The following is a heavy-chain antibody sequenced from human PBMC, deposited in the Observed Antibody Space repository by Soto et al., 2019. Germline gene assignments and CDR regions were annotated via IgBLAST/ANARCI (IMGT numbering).Heavy chain of an antibody. CDR3: AAYRRGEGGRGY. Sequence: WTWFRQPPGKGLEWIGDYSDSASYSPSLKSRVTISADTSKNQFSLNLSSVTAAATAVYYCAAYRRGEGGRGYWGQGTLVTVSS. CDR2: YSDSA. V-gene: IGHV4-59*08. D-gene: IGHD6-19*01. J-gene: IGHJ4*02.